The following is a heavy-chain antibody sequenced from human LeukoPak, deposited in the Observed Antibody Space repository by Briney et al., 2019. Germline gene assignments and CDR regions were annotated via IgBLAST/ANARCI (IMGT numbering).Heavy chain of an antibody. CDR3: ARGCDDSSGYYQYYFDY. Sequence: PETLSLTCTVSGGSISSSSYYWGWIRQPPGKGLEWIGSIYYSGSTYYNPSLKSRVTISVDMSKNQFSLKLSSVTAADTAVYYCARGCDDSSGYYQYYFDYWGQGTLVTVSS. J-gene: IGHJ4*02. V-gene: IGHV4-39*07. CDR2: IYYSGST. D-gene: IGHD3-22*01. CDR1: GGSISSSSYY.